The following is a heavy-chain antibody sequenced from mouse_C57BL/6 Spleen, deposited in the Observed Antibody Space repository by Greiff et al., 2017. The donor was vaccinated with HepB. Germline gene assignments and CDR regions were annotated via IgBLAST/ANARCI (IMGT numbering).Heavy chain of an antibody. CDR1: GYAFSSYW. CDR2: IYPGDGGT. J-gene: IGHJ4*01. V-gene: IGHV1-80*01. CDR3: GGYGNYCAMDY. Sequence: QVQLQQSGAELVKPGASVKISCKASGYAFSSYWMNWVKQRPGKGLEWIGQIYPGDGGTNYNEKFKGKATLTADKSSSTAYMQLSSLTSEDSAVYFCGGYGNYCAMDYWGQGTSVTVSS. D-gene: IGHD2-10*02.